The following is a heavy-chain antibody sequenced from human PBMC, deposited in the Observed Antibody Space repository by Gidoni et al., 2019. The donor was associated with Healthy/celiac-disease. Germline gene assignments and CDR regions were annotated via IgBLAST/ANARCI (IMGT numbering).Heavy chain of an antibody. J-gene: IGHJ4*02. CDR1: GGSYSDYD. D-gene: IGHD2-15*01. CDR2: INHSSST. V-gene: IGHV4-34*01. Sequence: QVQLQQWGAGLLKPSETLSLTCAVSGGSYSDYDWSWIRQPPGKGLEWIGEINHSSSTNYNPSLKSRVTISVDTSNHQFSLKLSSVTAADTAVYYCARRAGARYWSGGSCYPFDYWGQGTLVTVSS. CDR3: ARRAGARYWSGGSCYPFDY.